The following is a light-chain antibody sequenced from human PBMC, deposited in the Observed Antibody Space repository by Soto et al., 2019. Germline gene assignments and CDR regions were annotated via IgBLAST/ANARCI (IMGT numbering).Light chain of an antibody. CDR3: QTWGTGIVV. CDR2: LNSDGSH. Sequence: QPVLTQSPSASASLGASVNLTCTLSSGHSSYAIAWHQQQPETGPRYLMKLNSDGSHSKGDGIPDRFSGSSSGAERYLTISSLQSEDEADYYCQTWGTGIVVFGGGTKLTVL. J-gene: IGLJ2*01. V-gene: IGLV4-69*01. CDR1: SGHSSYA.